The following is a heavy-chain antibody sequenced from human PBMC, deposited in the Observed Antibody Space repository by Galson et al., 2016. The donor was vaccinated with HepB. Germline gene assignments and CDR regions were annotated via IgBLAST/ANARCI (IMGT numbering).Heavy chain of an antibody. CDR3: ARGGYYDRSGSPDY. CDR2: TSSNGGST. V-gene: IGHV3-64*01. J-gene: IGHJ4*02. D-gene: IGHD3-22*01. CDR1: GFTFSSYT. Sequence: SLRLSCAASGFTFSSYTMYWVRQAPGKGLEYVSATSSNGGSTYYANSVKGRFTISRDNPKNTLYLQMGSLRAEDMAVFYCARGGYYDRSGSPDYWGQGTLVTVSS.